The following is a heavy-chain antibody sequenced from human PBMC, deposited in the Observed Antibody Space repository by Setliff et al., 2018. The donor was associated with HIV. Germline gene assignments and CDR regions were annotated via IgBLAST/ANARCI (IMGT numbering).Heavy chain of an antibody. CDR2: ISADGLTT. J-gene: IGHJ4*02. Sequence: GGSLRLSCAASGFTFNTYAVTWVRQAPGKGLEWVSVISADGLTTFYADSVKGRFTISRDNSKDTLYLQMNSLRAEDTALYYCARNPQLDYWGQGTLVTVSS. V-gene: IGHV3-23*01. CDR1: GFTFNTYA. CDR3: ARNPQLDY.